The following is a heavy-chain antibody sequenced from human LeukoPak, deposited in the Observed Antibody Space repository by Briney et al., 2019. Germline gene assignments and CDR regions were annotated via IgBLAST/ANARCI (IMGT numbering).Heavy chain of an antibody. V-gene: IGHV1-2*02. D-gene: IGHD6-13*01. CDR2: INPNSGGT. CDR1: GYTFTGYY. J-gene: IGHJ4*02. CDR3: ARDPGGSSWYFDY. Sequence: ASVRVSSKASGYTFTGYYMRWVRQAPGEGVEWMGWINPNSGGTNYAQKFQGRVTMTRDTSISTAYMELSRLRSADTAVYYCARDPGGSSWYFDYWGQGTLVTVSS.